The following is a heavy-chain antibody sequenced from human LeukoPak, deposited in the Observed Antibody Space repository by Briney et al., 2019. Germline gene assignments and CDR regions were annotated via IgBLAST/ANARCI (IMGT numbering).Heavy chain of an antibody. Sequence: GGSLRLSCAASEFTFSNYAMSWVRQTPGKGLEWVSGISGDGDSRYYADSVNGRFTISRDNSKNTLYLQMNSLRAEDTALYYCAKVAGSSCWYGGNAFDIWGQGTMVTVSS. CDR2: ISGDGDSR. V-gene: IGHV3-23*01. D-gene: IGHD6-19*01. J-gene: IGHJ3*02. CDR3: AKVAGSSCWYGGNAFDI. CDR1: EFTFSNYA.